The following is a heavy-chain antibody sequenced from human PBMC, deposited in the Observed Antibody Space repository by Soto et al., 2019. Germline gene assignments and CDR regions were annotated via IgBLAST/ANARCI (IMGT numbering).Heavy chain of an antibody. CDR1: GYTFTSYY. Sequence: ASVKVSCKASGYTFTSYYMHWVRQAPGQGLEWMGIINPSGGSTSYAQKFQGRVTMTRDTSKNTVYLQMNSLRAEDTAVYYCAKIESRFFYDSTGYYPFDYWGQGTLVTVSS. J-gene: IGHJ4*02. V-gene: IGHV1-46*01. D-gene: IGHD3-22*01. CDR2: INPSGGST. CDR3: AKIESRFFYDSTGYYPFDY.